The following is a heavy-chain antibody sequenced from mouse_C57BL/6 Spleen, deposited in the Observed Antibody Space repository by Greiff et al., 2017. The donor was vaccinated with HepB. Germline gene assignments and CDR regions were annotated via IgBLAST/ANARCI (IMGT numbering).Heavy chain of an antibody. Sequence: EVQLQQSGTVLARPGASVKMSCKTSGYTFTSYWMHWVKQRPGQGLEWIGAIYPGNSDTSYNQKFKGKAKLTAVTSASTAYMELSSLTNEDSAVYYCTRYDGYYTSGFAYWGQGTLVTVSA. CDR2: IYPGNSDT. J-gene: IGHJ3*01. CDR1: GYTFTSYW. D-gene: IGHD2-3*01. CDR3: TRYDGYYTSGFAY. V-gene: IGHV1-5*01.